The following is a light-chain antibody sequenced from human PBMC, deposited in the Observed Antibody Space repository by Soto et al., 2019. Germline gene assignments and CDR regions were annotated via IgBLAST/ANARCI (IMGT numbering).Light chain of an antibody. V-gene: IGLV2-14*01. Sequence: QSALTQPASVSGSPGQSITIFCTGTSSDVGDYNYVSWYQQHPGKAPKLMIYDVSNRPSGVSNRFSGSKSGNTASLTISGLQAEDEAAYYCSSYSSSTSLDVVFGGGTKVTVL. J-gene: IGLJ2*01. CDR2: DVS. CDR3: SSYSSSTSLDVV. CDR1: SSDVGDYNY.